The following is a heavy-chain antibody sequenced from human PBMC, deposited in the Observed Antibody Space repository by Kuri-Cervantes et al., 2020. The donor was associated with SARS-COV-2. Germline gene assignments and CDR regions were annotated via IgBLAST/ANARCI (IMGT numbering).Heavy chain of an antibody. CDR2: ISAYNGNT. Sequence: ASVKVSCKASGYTFTSYGISWVRQAPGQGLEWMGWISAYNGNTNYAQKFQGRVTITADKSTSTAYMELSSLRSEDTAVYYCARDFPLEYGVLDYWGQGTLVTVS. CDR1: GYTFTSYG. V-gene: IGHV1-18*01. CDR3: ARDFPLEYGVLDY. J-gene: IGHJ4*02. D-gene: IGHD2/OR15-2a*01.